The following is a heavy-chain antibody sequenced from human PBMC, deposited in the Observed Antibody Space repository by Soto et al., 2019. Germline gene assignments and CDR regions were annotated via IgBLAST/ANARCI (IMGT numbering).Heavy chain of an antibody. CDR2: IYYSGST. Sequence: SETLSLTCTVSGGSISTYYWSWIRQPPGKGLEWIGYIYYSGSTNYHPSLKSRDTISVNTSKNQFSLKLTSVTAADTAVYYCARHGSQFLWFDPWGPGTLVTVSS. D-gene: IGHD3-3*01. V-gene: IGHV4-59*08. CDR1: GGSISTYY. CDR3: ARHGSQFLWFDP. J-gene: IGHJ5*02.